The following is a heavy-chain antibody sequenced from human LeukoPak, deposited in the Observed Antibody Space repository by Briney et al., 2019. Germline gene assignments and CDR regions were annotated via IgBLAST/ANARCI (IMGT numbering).Heavy chain of an antibody. Sequence: ASVKVSCKASGYTFTSYDINWVRQATGQGLEWMGWMNPNSGNTGYAQKFQGRVTMTRNTSISTAYMELSSLRSEDTAVYYCARDTVTTRGWFDPWGQGTLVTVSS. CDR2: MNPNSGNT. V-gene: IGHV1-8*01. D-gene: IGHD4-17*01. CDR1: GYTFTSYD. J-gene: IGHJ5*02. CDR3: ARDTVTTRGWFDP.